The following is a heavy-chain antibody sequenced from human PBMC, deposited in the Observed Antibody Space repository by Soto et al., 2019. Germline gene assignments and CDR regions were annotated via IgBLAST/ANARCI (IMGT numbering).Heavy chain of an antibody. J-gene: IGHJ6*02. CDR1: GYSFTRYG. Sequence: QVHLGQSGAEVKNPGASVKVSFKASGYSFTRYGIGWARQAPGQGLEWMGWINVYNGNTNYAQNLQGRLTLTTDTSTTTAYMELRSLRSNDTAIYYCAMVDVYVTPSPQDVWGQGTTVTVSS. CDR3: AMVDVYVTPSPQDV. CDR2: INVYNGNT. V-gene: IGHV1-18*01. D-gene: IGHD3-16*01.